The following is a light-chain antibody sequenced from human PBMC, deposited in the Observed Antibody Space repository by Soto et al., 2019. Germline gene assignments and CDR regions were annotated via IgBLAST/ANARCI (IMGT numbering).Light chain of an antibody. CDR3: TSYAGGNNV. J-gene: IGLJ1*01. Sequence: QSALTQPPSASGSPGQSVTISCTGTSRDVGGYNYVSWDQQNPGKVPKLMIYEVNKRPSGVPDRFSGSKSGNTASLTVSGLQAEDEADYYCTSYAGGNNVFGTGTKLTVL. CDR1: SRDVGGYNY. V-gene: IGLV2-8*01. CDR2: EVN.